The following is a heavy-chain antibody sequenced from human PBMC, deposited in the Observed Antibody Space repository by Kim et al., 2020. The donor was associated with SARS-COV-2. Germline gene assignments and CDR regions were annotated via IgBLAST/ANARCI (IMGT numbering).Heavy chain of an antibody. Sequence: TAYADSVQGRLTFSRDNAKNPLYLQMSSLRAEDTAVYYCARGNYHGMDVWGQGTTVTLSS. CDR3: ARGNYHGMDV. V-gene: IGHV3-74*01. J-gene: IGHJ6*02. CDR2: T.